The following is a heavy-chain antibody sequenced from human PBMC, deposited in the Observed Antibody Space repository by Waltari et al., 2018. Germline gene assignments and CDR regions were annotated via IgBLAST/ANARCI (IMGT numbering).Heavy chain of an antibody. D-gene: IGHD1-26*01. Sequence: QVQLVQSGAEVKKPGSSVKVSCKASGGTFSSYAIRWVRQAPGQGLEWMGGRIPIFGTGNDAQKFQGRVTITTDESTSTAYRALSSLRSEDTAVYYCAREGGGRELLYFDYWGQGTLVTVSS. V-gene: IGHV1-69*05. CDR2: RIPIFGTG. CDR1: GGTFSSYA. CDR3: AREGGGRELLYFDY. J-gene: IGHJ4*02.